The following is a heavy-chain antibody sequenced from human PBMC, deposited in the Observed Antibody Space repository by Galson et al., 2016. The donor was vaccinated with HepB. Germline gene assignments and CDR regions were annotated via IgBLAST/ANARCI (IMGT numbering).Heavy chain of an antibody. CDR2: MNVDSYNT. V-gene: IGHV1-8*01. J-gene: IGHJ5*02. D-gene: IGHD5-12*01. CDR3: AKANGYVLT. CDR1: GYTFSSYD. Sequence: SVKVSCKASGYTFSSYDINWVRQATGQGLEWMGWMNVDSYNTNYNPSLKSRVTISIDKSKIQFSLKLSSVTAADTAVYYCAKANGYVLTWGQGTLVTVSS.